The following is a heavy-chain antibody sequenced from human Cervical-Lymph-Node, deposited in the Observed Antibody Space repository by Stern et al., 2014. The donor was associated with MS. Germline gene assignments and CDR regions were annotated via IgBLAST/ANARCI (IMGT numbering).Heavy chain of an antibody. Sequence: QVQLVQSGGGVVQPGRSLRLSCAASGFTFSSYGMHWVRPAPGKGLEWVAVIWYDGSNKYYADSVKGRFTISRDNSKNTLYLQMNSLRAEDTAVYYCARGNWNYRFYYYGMDVWGQGTTVTVSS. CDR2: IWYDGSNK. J-gene: IGHJ6*02. D-gene: IGHD1-7*01. CDR3: ARGNWNYRFYYYGMDV. V-gene: IGHV3-33*01. CDR1: GFTFSSYG.